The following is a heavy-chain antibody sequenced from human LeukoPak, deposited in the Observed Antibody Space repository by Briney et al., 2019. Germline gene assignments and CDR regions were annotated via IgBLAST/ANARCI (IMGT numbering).Heavy chain of an antibody. CDR1: GDSVSGKSVA. Sequence: SQTLSLTCAISGDSVSGKSVAWNWIRQSPSRGLEWLGRTFYRSKWSSEYATSMKGRITINPDTSKNQFSLQLISVTPEDTAVYYCARGDGPIHGRYYFDYWGQGTLITVSS. CDR2: TFYRSKWSS. CDR3: ARGDGPIHGRYYFDY. V-gene: IGHV6-1*01. J-gene: IGHJ4*02. D-gene: IGHD3-10*01.